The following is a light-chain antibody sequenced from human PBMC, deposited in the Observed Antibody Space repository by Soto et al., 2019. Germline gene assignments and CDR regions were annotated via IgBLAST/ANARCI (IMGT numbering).Light chain of an antibody. CDR2: EVS. V-gene: IGLV2-8*01. Sequence: QSVLTQPPSASGSPGQSVTISCTGTSSDVGGYNYVSWYQQHPGKAPKLMMYEVSKRPSGVPDRFSGSKSGNTASLTVSGLRAEDEADYYCSSYAGSNNLGVFGGGTKLTVL. CDR1: SSDVGGYNY. CDR3: SSYAGSNNLGV. J-gene: IGLJ2*01.